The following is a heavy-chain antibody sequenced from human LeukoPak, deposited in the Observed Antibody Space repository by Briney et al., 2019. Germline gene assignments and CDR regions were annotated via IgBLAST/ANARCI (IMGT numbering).Heavy chain of an antibody. Sequence: SETLSLTCAVYGGSFSGYYWSWIRQPPGKGLEWIGEINHSGSTNYNPSLKSRVTISVDTSKNQFSLKLSSVTAADTAVYYCARGGGDWVSADYWGQGTLVTVSS. CDR2: INHSGST. V-gene: IGHV4-34*01. CDR1: GGSFSGYY. D-gene: IGHD2-21*02. CDR3: ARGGGDWVSADY. J-gene: IGHJ4*02.